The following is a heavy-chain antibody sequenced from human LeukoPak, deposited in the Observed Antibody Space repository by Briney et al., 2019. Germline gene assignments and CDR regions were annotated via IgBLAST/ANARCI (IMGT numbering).Heavy chain of an antibody. D-gene: IGHD6-13*01. Sequence: PSQTLSLTCTVSGGSISSGSYYWSWIRQPAGKGLEWIGRIYTSGSTNYNPSLKSRVTISVDTSKNQFSLKLSSVTAADTAVYYCAENSRRYMDVWGKGTTVTVSS. CDR1: GGSISSGSYY. J-gene: IGHJ6*03. CDR3: AENSRRYMDV. CDR2: IYTSGST. V-gene: IGHV4-61*02.